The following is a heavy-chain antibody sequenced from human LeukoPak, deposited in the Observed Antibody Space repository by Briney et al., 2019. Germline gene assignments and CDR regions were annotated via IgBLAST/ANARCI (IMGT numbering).Heavy chain of an antibody. J-gene: IGHJ4*02. CDR2: INAGNGNT. D-gene: IGHD6-19*01. V-gene: IGHV1-3*01. CDR1: GYTFTSYA. CDR3: AREGIAVAADY. Sequence: ASVKVSRKASGYTFTSYAMHWVRQAPGQRLEWMGWINAGNGNTKYSQKFQGRVTITRDTSASTAYMELSSLRSEDTAVYYCAREGIAVAADYWGQGTLVTVSS.